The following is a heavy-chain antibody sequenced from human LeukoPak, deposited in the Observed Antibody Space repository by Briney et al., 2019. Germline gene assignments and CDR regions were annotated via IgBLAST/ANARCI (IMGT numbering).Heavy chain of an antibody. V-gene: IGHV1-69*04. D-gene: IGHD5-24*01. CDR1: GGTFSSYT. CDR3: ARERWLQFRCAFDI. CDR2: TIPILGIA. Sequence: SVKVSCKASGGTFSSYTISWVRQAPGQGLEWMGRTIPILGIANYAQKFQGRVTITADKSTSTAYMELSSLRSEDTAVYYRARERWLQFRCAFDIWGQGTMVTVSS. J-gene: IGHJ3*02.